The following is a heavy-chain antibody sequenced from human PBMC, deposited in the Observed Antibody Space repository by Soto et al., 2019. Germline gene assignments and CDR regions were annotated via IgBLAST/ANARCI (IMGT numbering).Heavy chain of an antibody. J-gene: IGHJ4*02. CDR1: GFTFSGSA. CDR2: IKSTADNYAT. CDR3: VRYPDDGSLDY. V-gene: IGHV3-73*01. Sequence: GGSLRLSCAASGFTFSGSAIHWVRQASGKGLEWVSRIKSTADNYATGYAASVKGRFTISRDDSKNTAFLQMNSLRTEDTAVYYCVRYPDDGSLDYWGQGT. D-gene: IGHD6-25*01.